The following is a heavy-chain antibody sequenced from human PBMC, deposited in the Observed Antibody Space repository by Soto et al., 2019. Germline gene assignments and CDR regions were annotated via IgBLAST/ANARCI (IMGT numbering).Heavy chain of an antibody. CDR2: IWYDGSNK. D-gene: IGHD3-22*01. Sequence: GGSLRLSCAASGFTFSSYGMHWVRQAPGKGLEWVAVIWYDGSNKYYADSVKGRFTISRDNSKNTLYLQMNSLRAEDTAVYYCGTTYDSSGYYYSQDYWGQGTLVTVSS. J-gene: IGHJ4*02. CDR3: GTTYDSSGYYYSQDY. V-gene: IGHV3-33*01. CDR1: GFTFSSYG.